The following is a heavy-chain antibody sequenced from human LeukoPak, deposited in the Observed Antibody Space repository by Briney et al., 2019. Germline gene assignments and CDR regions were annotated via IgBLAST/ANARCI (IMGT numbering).Heavy chain of an antibody. CDR1: GFAVSSND. D-gene: IGHD3-10*01. CDR2: IYVGGRT. J-gene: IGHJ4*02. V-gene: IGHV3-53*01. Sequence: GESLEISCAASGFAVSSNDMSWVRQAPGKGLKWVSTIYVGGRTYYADSVKGRFTISRDDSKNMVYLQMNSLRAEDTATYFCARDLGDGEFDSWGQGTLVTVSS. CDR3: ARDLGDGEFDS.